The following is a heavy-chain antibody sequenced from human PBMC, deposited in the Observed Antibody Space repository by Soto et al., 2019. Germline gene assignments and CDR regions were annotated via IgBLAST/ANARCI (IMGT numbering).Heavy chain of an antibody. Sequence: GGSLRLSCAASGFTFDDYAMHWVRQAPGKGLEWVSGISWNSGSIGYADSVKGRFTISRDNAKNSLYLQMNSLRAEDTALYYCAKDGGGGYDFLYFDYWGQGTLVTVSS. CDR3: AKDGGGGYDFLYFDY. D-gene: IGHD5-12*01. J-gene: IGHJ4*02. CDR1: GFTFDDYA. CDR2: ISWNSGSI. V-gene: IGHV3-9*01.